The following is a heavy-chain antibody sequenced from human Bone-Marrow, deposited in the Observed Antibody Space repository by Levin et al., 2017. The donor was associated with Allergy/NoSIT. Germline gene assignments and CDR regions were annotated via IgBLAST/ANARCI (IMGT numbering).Heavy chain of an antibody. Sequence: GESLKISCAASGFTFSSYAMSWVRQAPGKGLEWVSAISGSGGSTYYADSVKGRFTISRDNSKNTLYLQMNSLRAEDTAVYYCASGPKNDYWGQGTLVTVSS. CDR2: ISGSGGST. CDR3: ASGPKNDY. V-gene: IGHV3-23*01. J-gene: IGHJ4*02. CDR1: GFTFSSYA.